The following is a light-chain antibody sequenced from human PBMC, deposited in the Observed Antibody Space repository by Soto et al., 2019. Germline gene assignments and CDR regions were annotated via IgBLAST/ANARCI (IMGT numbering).Light chain of an antibody. Sequence: QSVLTQPPSVSGALGQRVTISCTGSSSNIGAGHDVHWYQQLPGTAPKLLIYDNNNRPSGVPDRLSGSKSDTSASLAITGLQAEDEADYYCQSYDSSLSGYVFGTGTKVTVL. CDR1: SSNIGAGHD. CDR2: DNN. CDR3: QSYDSSLSGYV. J-gene: IGLJ1*01. V-gene: IGLV1-40*01.